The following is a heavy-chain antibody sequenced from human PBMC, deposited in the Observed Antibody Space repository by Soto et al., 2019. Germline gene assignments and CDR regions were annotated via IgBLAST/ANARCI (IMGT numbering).Heavy chain of an antibody. J-gene: IGHJ4*02. CDR3: ARTLTATVIAGIDY. D-gene: IGHD4-4*01. V-gene: IGHV3-30-3*01. CDR2: ISYDGSNK. CDR1: GFTFSSYA. Sequence: GSLRLSCAASGFTFSSYAMHWVRQAPGKGLEWVAVISYDGSNKYYADSVKGRFTISRDNSKNTLYLQMNSLRAEDTAVYYCARTLTATVIAGIDYWGQGTLVTVSS.